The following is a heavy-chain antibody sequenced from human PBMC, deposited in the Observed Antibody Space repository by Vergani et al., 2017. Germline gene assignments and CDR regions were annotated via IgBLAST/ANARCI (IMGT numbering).Heavy chain of an antibody. CDR3: ARVNTETNCHLYYYYYMDV. Sequence: QVQLQQWGGGLLKPSETLSLTCVVNGGSFTSYHWTWIRQSPGEGLEWVGDIDHTGRPDYNPSLKSRITMSVDNSRNQFSLTLNSVTATDTAIYFCARVNTETNCHLYYYYYMDVWGQGTAVTVS. CDR1: GGSFTSYH. J-gene: IGHJ6*03. CDR2: IDHTGRP. D-gene: IGHD4-11*01. V-gene: IGHV4-34*01.